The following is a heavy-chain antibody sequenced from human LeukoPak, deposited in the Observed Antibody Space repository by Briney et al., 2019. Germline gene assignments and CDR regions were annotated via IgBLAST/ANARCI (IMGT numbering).Heavy chain of an antibody. V-gene: IGHV3-30-3*01. Sequence: PGGSLRLSCAASGFTFSTYWMHWVRQAPGKGLEWVAVISYDGSNKYYADSVKGRFTISRDNSKNTLYLQMNSLRAEDTAVYYCASFSPVSSDSYYWGQGTLVTVSS. CDR3: ASFSPVSSDSYY. J-gene: IGHJ4*02. CDR1: GFTFSTYW. D-gene: IGHD6-19*01. CDR2: ISYDGSNK.